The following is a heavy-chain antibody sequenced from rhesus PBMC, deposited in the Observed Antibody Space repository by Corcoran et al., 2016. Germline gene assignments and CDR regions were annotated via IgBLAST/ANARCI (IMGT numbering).Heavy chain of an antibody. V-gene: IGHV4-173*01. CDR2: ISGGGGST. D-gene: IGHD6-31*01. CDR3: ARVSSGWETTS. CDR1: GGSFSRNY. Sequence: QLQLQESGPGLVKPSETLSLTCPVSGGSFSRNYWRWIRQPPGKGLEWIGRISGGGGSTSYNPALKSRVTISTDTSKNQFSLKLSSVTAADTAVYYCARVSSGWETTSWGQGVLVTVSS. J-gene: IGHJ4*01.